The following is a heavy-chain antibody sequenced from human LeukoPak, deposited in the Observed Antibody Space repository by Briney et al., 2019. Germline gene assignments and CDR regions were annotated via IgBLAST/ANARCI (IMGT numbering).Heavy chain of an antibody. Sequence: GGSLRLSCAASGFTFSIYAMNWVRQAPGKGVEWVSRISGSGNSTYYADSAKGRFTISRDNSKNTLYLQMNSLRAEDTAIYYCAKDQQSISYSPWGQGTLVTVSS. CDR2: ISGSGNST. CDR3: AKDQQSISYSP. J-gene: IGHJ5*02. D-gene: IGHD4-11*01. V-gene: IGHV3-23*01. CDR1: GFTFSIYA.